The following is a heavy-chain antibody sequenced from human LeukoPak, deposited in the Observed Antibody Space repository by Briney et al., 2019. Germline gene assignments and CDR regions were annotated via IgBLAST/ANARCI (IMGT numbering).Heavy chain of an antibody. CDR1: GGSISSYY. J-gene: IGHJ4*02. Sequence: SETLSLTCTVSGGSISSYYWTWIRQPPGKGLEWIGYIYHTGATSYNPSLKSRVTISVDTSKKQFSLKLTSATAADTAVYYCARYGGSGWVIDNWGQGTLVTVSS. CDR2: IYHTGAT. D-gene: IGHD6-19*01. CDR3: ARYGGSGWVIDN. V-gene: IGHV4-59*08.